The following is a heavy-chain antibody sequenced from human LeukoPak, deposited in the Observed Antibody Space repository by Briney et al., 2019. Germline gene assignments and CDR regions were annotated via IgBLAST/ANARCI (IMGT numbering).Heavy chain of an antibody. CDR3: AREVGSMDV. CDR2: INPNNGGT. J-gene: IGHJ6*02. V-gene: IGHV1-2*02. D-gene: IGHD7-27*01. CDR1: GFSLTCYY. Sequence: ASVKVSCKASGFSLTCYYMHWVRQAPGQGLEWMGWINPNNGGTNYAQKFQGRVTMTTDTSISTAYMDLRRLSSDDTAVYYCAREVGSMDVWGQGTTVTVSS.